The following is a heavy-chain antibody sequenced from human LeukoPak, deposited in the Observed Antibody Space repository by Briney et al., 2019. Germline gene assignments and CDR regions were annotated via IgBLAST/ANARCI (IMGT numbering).Heavy chain of an antibody. D-gene: IGHD3-16*01. J-gene: IGHJ5*02. CDR1: GGSISSGYYY. CDR2: IYYSGST. V-gene: IGHV4-30-4*08. CDR3: ARVGSKRNWFDP. Sequence: SETLSLTCTVCGGSISSGYYYWPWIRQPPGKGLEWIGYIYYSGSTYYNPSLKSRVAISLDSSKNQFSLNLSSVTAADTAVYYCARVGSKRNWFDPWGQGTLVTVSS.